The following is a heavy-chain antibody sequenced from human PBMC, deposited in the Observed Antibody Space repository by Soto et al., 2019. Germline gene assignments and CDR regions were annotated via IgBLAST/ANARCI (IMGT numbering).Heavy chain of an antibody. CDR3: ARGRGEFDA. Sequence: SETLSLTCAVYGASLSDNYCNWLRQPPGKGLEWIGEINHSGNTNYNPSLRSRVTISIDTSKNQLSLNLRSVSAADTAVYYCARGRGEFDAWGKGIPVTVSS. V-gene: IGHV4-34*01. J-gene: IGHJ5*02. CDR2: INHSGNT. D-gene: IGHD2-21*01. CDR1: GASLSDNY.